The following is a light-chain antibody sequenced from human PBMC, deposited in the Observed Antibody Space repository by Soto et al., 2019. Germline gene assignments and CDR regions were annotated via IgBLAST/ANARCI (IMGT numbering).Light chain of an antibody. CDR2: DVS. CDR1: SSEVGGYNY. V-gene: IGLV2-14*01. CDR3: SSYASSSTVV. J-gene: IGLJ2*01. Sequence: QSALTQPASVSGSPGQSMTISSTGTSSEVGGYNYVSWYQQHPGKAPKLMIYDVSNRPSGVSNRFSGSKSGNTASLTISGLQAEDEADYYCSSYASSSTVVFGGGTKVTVL.